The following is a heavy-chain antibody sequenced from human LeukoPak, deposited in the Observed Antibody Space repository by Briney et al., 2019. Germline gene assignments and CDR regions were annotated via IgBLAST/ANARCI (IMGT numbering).Heavy chain of an antibody. J-gene: IGHJ6*03. CDR3: ARSGYSYGPGVYYYYYYMDV. V-gene: IGHV3-48*04. CDR1: GFTFSSCS. CDR2: ISSSSSTI. D-gene: IGHD5-18*01. Sequence: GGSGRLSCAASGFTFSSCSMNWVRQAPGKGLEWVSYISSSSSTIYYADSVKGRFTISRDNAKNSLYLQMNSLRAEDTAVYYCARSGYSYGPGVYYYYYYMDVWGKGTTVTISS.